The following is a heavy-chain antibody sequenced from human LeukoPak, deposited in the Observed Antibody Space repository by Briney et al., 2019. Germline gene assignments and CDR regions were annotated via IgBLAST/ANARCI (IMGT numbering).Heavy chain of an antibody. CDR3: ARISSSNWYNERGAFDV. D-gene: IGHD6-13*01. V-gene: IGHV4-39*07. Sequence: SETLSLTCTVSGGSISSSSYYWGWIRQPPGKGLEWIGSVYYSGSTYYNPSLKSRVTISVDTSKNQFSLKLRSVTAADTAVYYCARISSSNWYNERGAFDVWGQGTMVTVSS. CDR2: VYYSGST. CDR1: GGSISSSSYY. J-gene: IGHJ3*01.